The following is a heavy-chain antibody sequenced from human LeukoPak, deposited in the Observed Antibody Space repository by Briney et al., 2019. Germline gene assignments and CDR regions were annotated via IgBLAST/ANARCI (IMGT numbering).Heavy chain of an antibody. D-gene: IGHD2-21*01. J-gene: IGHJ4*02. V-gene: IGHV3-7*01. CDR3: ALEGDSFDY. CDR1: GFTFRSDW. CDR2: INPDGSAT. Sequence: GGSLRLACAASGFTFRSDWMSWVRQSPEKGLEWAANINPDGSATYYVDSVKGRFTISRDNSKNTLYLQMNSLRAEDTAVYYCALEGDSFDYWGQGTLVTVSS.